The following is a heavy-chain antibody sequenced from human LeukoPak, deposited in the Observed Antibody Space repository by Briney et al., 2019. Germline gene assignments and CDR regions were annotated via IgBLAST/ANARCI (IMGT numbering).Heavy chain of an antibody. V-gene: IGHV4-59*01. Sequence: SETLSLTCTVSGGSISSYYWSWIRQPPGKGLEWIGYIYYSGSTNYNPSLKSRVTISVDTSKNQFSLKLSSVTAADTAVYYCARYDDSSGYYPNDAFDIWGRGTMVTVSS. CDR2: IYYSGST. CDR3: ARYDDSSGYYPNDAFDI. CDR1: GGSISSYY. J-gene: IGHJ3*02. D-gene: IGHD3-22*01.